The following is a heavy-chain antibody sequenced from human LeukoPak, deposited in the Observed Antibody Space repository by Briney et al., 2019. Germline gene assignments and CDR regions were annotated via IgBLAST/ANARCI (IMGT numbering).Heavy chain of an antibody. CDR1: GGSISSYY. V-gene: IGHV4-59*01. D-gene: IGHD4-11*01. CDR3: ARGSTVTTTLRKNYYYYMDV. Sequence: SETLSLTCTVSGGSISSYYWSWIRQPPGKGLEWIGYIYYSGSTNYNPSLKSRVTISVDTSKNQFSLKLSSVTAADAAVYYCARGSTVTTTLRKNYYYYMDVWGKGTTVTVSS. J-gene: IGHJ6*03. CDR2: IYYSGST.